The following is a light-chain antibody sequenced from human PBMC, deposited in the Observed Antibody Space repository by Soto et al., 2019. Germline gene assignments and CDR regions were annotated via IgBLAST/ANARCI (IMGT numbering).Light chain of an antibody. J-gene: IGKJ1*01. CDR3: QQFDDWPT. Sequence: IVRTHSPASLCVSPGERAALSGRGIHSVSSNLAWYQQKPGQAPRLLIYGTSNRATGIPDRISGSRSGTEFTLTISSLQSEDFGVYYCQQFDDWPTFGQGTKVDIK. V-gene: IGKV3-15*01. CDR2: GTS. CDR1: HSVSSN.